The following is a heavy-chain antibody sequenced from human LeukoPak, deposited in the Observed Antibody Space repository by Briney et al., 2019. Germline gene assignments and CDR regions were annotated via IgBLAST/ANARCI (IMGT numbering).Heavy chain of an antibody. CDR3: AEEVGNTYPTFDY. J-gene: IGHJ4*02. D-gene: IGHD1-26*01. CDR1: GFTFSSYA. V-gene: IGHV3-23*01. CDR2: ISGSGGST. Sequence: PGGSLRLSCAASGFTFSSYAMNWVRQAPGKGLEWVSSISGSGGSTYYADSVKGRFTISRDNSKNTLYLQMNSLRAEDTAIYYCAEEVGNTYPTFDYWGQGTLVTVSS.